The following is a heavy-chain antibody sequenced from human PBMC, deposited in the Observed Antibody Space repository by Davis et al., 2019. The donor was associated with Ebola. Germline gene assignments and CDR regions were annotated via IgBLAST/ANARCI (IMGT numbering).Heavy chain of an antibody. Sequence: ASVKVSCKASGYIFTGYYMHWVRQAPGQGLEWMGWISAYNGNTNYAQKFQGRVTMTRDTSTSTVYMELSSLRSEDTAVYYCARELGVDSLDYWGQGTLVTVSS. CDR3: ARELGVDSLDY. CDR1: GYIFTGYY. V-gene: IGHV1-2*02. CDR2: ISAYNGNT. J-gene: IGHJ4*02. D-gene: IGHD1-26*01.